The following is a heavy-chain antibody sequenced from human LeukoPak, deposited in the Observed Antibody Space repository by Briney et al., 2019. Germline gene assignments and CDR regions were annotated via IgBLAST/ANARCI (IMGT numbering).Heavy chain of an antibody. V-gene: IGHV5-51*01. J-gene: IGHJ5*02. D-gene: IGHD3-10*01. Sequence: GESPKISCKASGYSFTSYWIVWVRQMPGKGLEWMGIIYPGDSDTRYSPSFQGQVTISADKSISTAYLQWSSLKASDTAMYYCARQGVGLDGSMAAWGQGTLVTVSS. CDR1: GYSFTSYW. CDR3: ARQGVGLDGSMAA. CDR2: IYPGDSDT.